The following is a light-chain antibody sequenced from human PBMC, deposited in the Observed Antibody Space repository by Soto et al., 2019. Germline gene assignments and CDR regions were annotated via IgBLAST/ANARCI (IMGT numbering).Light chain of an antibody. CDR1: SSDIGAYAY. Sequence: QSALTQPASVSGSPGQSIAISCTGTSSDIGAYAYVSWYQQHPGKVPKLIVFDVNYRPSGVSSRFSGSKSGNTASLTISGLQAEDEADYYCSSYTRTSSVIFGGGTQPTVL. J-gene: IGLJ2*01. V-gene: IGLV2-14*03. CDR2: DVN. CDR3: SSYTRTSSVI.